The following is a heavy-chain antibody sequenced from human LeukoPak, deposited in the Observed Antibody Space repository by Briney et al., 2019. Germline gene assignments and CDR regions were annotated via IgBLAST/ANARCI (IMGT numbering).Heavy chain of an antibody. J-gene: IGHJ4*02. Sequence: SETLSLTCTVSGGSMNNDYWSWVRRPPGKGLEWIGYLSYSGTTKYNPSFKSRVTISVDTSKNLFSLKLTSVTAADTAVYYCARDPFDWGQGTLVIVSS. CDR3: ARDPFD. CDR2: LSYSGTT. V-gene: IGHV4-59*01. CDR1: GGSMNNDY.